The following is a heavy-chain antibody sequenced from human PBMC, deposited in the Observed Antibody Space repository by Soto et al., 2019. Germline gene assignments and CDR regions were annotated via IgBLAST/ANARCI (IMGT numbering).Heavy chain of an antibody. CDR2: SRDKGNSYST. D-gene: IGHD2-21*01. CDR3: ARSIPERTSFDS. Sequence: PGGSLRLSCAGSGFSFSDYYIDWVRQAPGKGLEWVGRSRDKGNSYSTDYAASVKGRFTVSRDTSKNSLYLQMNSLKADDTALYYCARSIPERTSFDSWGQGTLVTVSS. CDR1: GFSFSDYY. J-gene: IGHJ4*02. V-gene: IGHV3-72*01.